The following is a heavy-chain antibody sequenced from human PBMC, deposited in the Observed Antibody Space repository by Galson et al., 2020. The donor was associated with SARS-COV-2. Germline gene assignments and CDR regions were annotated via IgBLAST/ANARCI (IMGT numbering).Heavy chain of an antibody. V-gene: IGHV4-39*01. D-gene: IGHD6-6*01. Sequence: ETSETLSLTCTVSGGSISSTYYYWAWIRQTPGKGLQWIGSIYSSGSSHHNPSLKSRVTISVDTSKNQFSLKLSSVTTADTAVYFCARHRSSSYLYYGMDVWGQGTTVTVSS. CDR2: IYSSGSS. CDR1: GGSISSTYYY. J-gene: IGHJ6*02. CDR3: ARHRSSSYLYYGMDV.